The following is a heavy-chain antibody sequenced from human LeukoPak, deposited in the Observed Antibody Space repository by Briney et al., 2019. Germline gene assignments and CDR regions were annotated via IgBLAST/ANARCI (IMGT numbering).Heavy chain of an antibody. CDR1: GFTFSSYS. CDR2: ISSSSSYI. D-gene: IGHD3-10*01. Sequence: PGGSLRLSCAASGFTFSSYSMNWVRQAPGKGLEWVSSISSSSSYIYYADSVKGRFTISRDNSKNTLYLQMSSLRAEDTAVYYCAKVGDYYGSGKYSNFDYWGQGTLVTVSS. J-gene: IGHJ4*02. V-gene: IGHV3-21*04. CDR3: AKVGDYYGSGKYSNFDY.